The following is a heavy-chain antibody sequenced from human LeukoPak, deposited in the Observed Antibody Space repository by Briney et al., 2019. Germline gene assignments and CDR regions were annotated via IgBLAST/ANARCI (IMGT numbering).Heavy chain of an antibody. CDR3: ARDAVVPAAIDFDY. CDR1: GLTFSSYW. Sequence: GGSLRLSCAASGLTFSSYWMHWVRQAPGKGLVWVSRINSDGGSTSYADSVKGRFTISRDNAKNTLYLQMNSLRAEDTAVYYCARDAVVPAAIDFDYWGQGTLVTVSS. D-gene: IGHD2-2*02. CDR2: INSDGGST. J-gene: IGHJ4*02. V-gene: IGHV3-74*01.